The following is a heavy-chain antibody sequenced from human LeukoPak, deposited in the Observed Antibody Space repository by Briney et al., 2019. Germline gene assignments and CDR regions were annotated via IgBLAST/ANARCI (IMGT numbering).Heavy chain of an antibody. CDR1: GFTFSSYS. Sequence: GGSLRLSCAASGFTFSSYSMNWVRQAPGKGLEWVSSITSSSSYIYYADSVKGRFTISRDNAKNSLYLQMNSLRAEDTAVYYCAREKSTTVADTFDYWGQGTLVTVSS. CDR2: ITSSSSYI. J-gene: IGHJ4*02. V-gene: IGHV3-21*01. D-gene: IGHD6-19*01. CDR3: AREKSTTVADTFDY.